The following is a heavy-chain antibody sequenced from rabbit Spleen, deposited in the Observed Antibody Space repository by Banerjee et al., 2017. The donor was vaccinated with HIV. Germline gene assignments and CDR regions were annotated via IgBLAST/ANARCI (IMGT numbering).Heavy chain of an antibody. CDR1: GFDFSSNV. Sequence: QSLEESGGDLVKPGASLTLTCKASGFDFSSNVMCWVRQAPGKGLEWIACIYAGSSDSTYSATWAKGRFTLSKTSSTTVTLRMTRLTVADTATYFCARDLAGVIGWNFNLWGQGTLVTVS. CDR2: IYAGSSDST. CDR3: ARDLAGVIGWNFNL. V-gene: IGHV1S40*01. D-gene: IGHD4-1*01. J-gene: IGHJ4*01.